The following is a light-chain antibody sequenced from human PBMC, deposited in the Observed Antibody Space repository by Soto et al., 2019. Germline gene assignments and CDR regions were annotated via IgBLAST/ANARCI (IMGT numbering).Light chain of an antibody. CDR2: KAS. Sequence: DIPMTQSPSTLSASVGDRVTITCRASQSISSWLAWYQQRPGKAPKLLIYKASSLESGVPSRFSGSGSGTEFTLTNSSLQPDDVATYYCQQYNSYSPLTFGGGTKVEIK. CDR1: QSISSW. CDR3: QQYNSYSPLT. J-gene: IGKJ4*01. V-gene: IGKV1-5*03.